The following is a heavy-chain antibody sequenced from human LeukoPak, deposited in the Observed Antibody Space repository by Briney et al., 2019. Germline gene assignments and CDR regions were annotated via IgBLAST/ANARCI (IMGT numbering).Heavy chain of an antibody. D-gene: IGHD3-10*01. CDR2: IYSGGSA. CDR3: ARNDYGSGSYITLFDY. V-gene: IGHV3-66*01. Sequence: GGSLRVSCAASGFTVTSNYMSWGRQAPGKGLEWVSVIYSGGSAYYADSVKGRFTISRDNSKNTLYLQMNSLRAEDTAVYYCARNDYGSGSYITLFDYWGQGTLVTVSS. J-gene: IGHJ4*02. CDR1: GFTVTSNY.